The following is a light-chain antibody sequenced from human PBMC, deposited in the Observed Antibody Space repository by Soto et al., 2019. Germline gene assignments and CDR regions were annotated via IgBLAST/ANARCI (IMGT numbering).Light chain of an antibody. Sequence: SVLTQPPSTSGTPGQRVTISCSGSSSIIGATTVNWYQQLPGSAPKLLIYTNDQRPSGVPDRFSGSKSGTSASLAISGLQSEDEADYYCEAWDDSLNGLGFGGGTQLTVL. V-gene: IGLV1-44*01. J-gene: IGLJ3*02. CDR1: SSIIGATT. CDR3: EAWDDSLNGLG. CDR2: TND.